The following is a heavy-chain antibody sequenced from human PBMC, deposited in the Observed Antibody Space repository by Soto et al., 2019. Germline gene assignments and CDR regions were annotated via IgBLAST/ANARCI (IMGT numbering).Heavy chain of an antibody. V-gene: IGHV1-69*12. CDR1: GGTFSSYA. D-gene: IGHD2-2*03. Sequence: QVQLVQSGAEVKKPGSSVKVSCKASGGTFSSYAISWVRQAPGQGLEWMGGIIPIFGTANYAQKFQGRVTITADESTSTAYMDLSSLRSEDTAVYYCARDGSAITYYCYGMDVWGQGTTVTVSS. CDR3: ARDGSAITYYCYGMDV. CDR2: IIPIFGTA. J-gene: IGHJ6*02.